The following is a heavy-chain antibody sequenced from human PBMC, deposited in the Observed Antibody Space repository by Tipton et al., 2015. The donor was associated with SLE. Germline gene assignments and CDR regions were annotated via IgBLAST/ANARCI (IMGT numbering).Heavy chain of an antibody. CDR3: TRDRTPDYYYYYMDV. CDR1: GGSLSSYY. Sequence: TLSLTCTVSGGSLSSYYWSWIRQPPGKGLEWIGFIFFTGSTDYNPSLQSRVTISVDTSENQFSLRLTSVTAADSAIYYCTRDRTPDYYYYYMDVWGKGTTVTVSS. CDR2: IFFTGST. D-gene: IGHD2-15*01. J-gene: IGHJ6*03. V-gene: IGHV4-59*12.